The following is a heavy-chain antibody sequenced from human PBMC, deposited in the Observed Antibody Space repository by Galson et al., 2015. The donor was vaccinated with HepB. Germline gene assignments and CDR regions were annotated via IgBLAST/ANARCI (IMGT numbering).Heavy chain of an antibody. CDR3: ARNGVRSSDSDY. D-gene: IGHD2-8*01. CDR2: INHYSENT. Sequence: SVKVSCKASGYTFYSYGITWVRQAPGQGLEWMGWINHYSENTKYAQKLLGRVTLTTDTSTRTAYMELRSLSSDDTAVYYCARNGVRSSDSDYWGQGTLVTVSS. J-gene: IGHJ4*02. V-gene: IGHV1-18*01. CDR1: GYTFYSYG.